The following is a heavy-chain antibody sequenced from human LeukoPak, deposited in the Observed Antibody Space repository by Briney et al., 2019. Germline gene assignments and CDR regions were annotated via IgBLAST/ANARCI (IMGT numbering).Heavy chain of an antibody. V-gene: IGHV4-59*01. J-gene: IGHJ5*02. D-gene: IGHD4-11*01. CDR3: ARLLTTGDWFDP. Sequence: SETLSLTCTVSGGSISSYYWSWIRQPPGKGLEWIGYIYYSGSTNYNPSLKSRVTISVDTSKNQFSLKLSPVTAADTAVYYCARLLTTGDWFDPWGQGTLVTVSS. CDR1: GGSISSYY. CDR2: IYYSGST.